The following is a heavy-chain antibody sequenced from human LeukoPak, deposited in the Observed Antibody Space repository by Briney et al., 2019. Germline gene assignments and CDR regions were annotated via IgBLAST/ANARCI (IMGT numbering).Heavy chain of an antibody. CDR3: ARNGESSGYLTDFDY. J-gene: IGHJ4*02. CDR2: ISYDGSNK. V-gene: IGHV3-30-3*01. D-gene: IGHD3-22*01. Sequence: GRSLRLSCAASGFTFSSYAMHWVRQAPGKGLEWVAVISYDGSNKYYADSVKGRFTISRDNSKNTLYLQMDSLRAEDTAVYYCARNGESSGYLTDFDYWGQGTLGTVSS. CDR1: GFTFSSYA.